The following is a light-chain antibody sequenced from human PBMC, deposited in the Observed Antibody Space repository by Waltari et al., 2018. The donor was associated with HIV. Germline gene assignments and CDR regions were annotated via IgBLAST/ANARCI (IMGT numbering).Light chain of an antibody. CDR1: QSVSSV. V-gene: IGKV3-15*01. Sequence: EIVMTQTPATLSVSPGEIPTLSCRTRQSVSSVLAWFQQKPGQGPSLLMYGSSIRATDIPARFSGSGSGTEFTLTINNLQSEDFAIYYCQQYNNWPWTFGQGTKVEI. J-gene: IGKJ1*01. CDR3: QQYNNWPWT. CDR2: GSS.